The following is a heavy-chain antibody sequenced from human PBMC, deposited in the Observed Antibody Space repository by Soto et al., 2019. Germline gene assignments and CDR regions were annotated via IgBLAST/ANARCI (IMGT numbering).Heavy chain of an antibody. V-gene: IGHV3-11*01. CDR1: GFIFGDYS. CDR2: ISSSGSGT. Sequence: QVQLVESGGGLVMPGGSLRLSCTVSGFIFGDYSMSWIRQAPGKGLEWLSYISSSGSGTHYADSMKGRSTISRDNDRKLLYLEMNGLRAEDTAVYYCARDLIVVAKYYMDVWGKGTTVTVS. J-gene: IGHJ6*03. D-gene: IGHD6-19*01. CDR3: ARDLIVVAKYYMDV.